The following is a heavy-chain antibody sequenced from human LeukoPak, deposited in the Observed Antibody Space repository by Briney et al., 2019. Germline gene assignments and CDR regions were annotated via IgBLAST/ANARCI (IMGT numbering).Heavy chain of an antibody. CDR1: GGTFSSYT. CDR2: IIPILGIA. D-gene: IGHD3-9*01. Sequence: SVKVSCKASGGTFSSYTISWVRQAPGQGLEWMGRIIPILGIANYAQKFQGRVTMTTDTSTSTAYMELRSLRSDDTAVYYCARDGGSDSKYYDILTAGDYWGQGTLVTVSS. V-gene: IGHV1-69*04. J-gene: IGHJ4*02. CDR3: ARDGGSDSKYYDILTAGDY.